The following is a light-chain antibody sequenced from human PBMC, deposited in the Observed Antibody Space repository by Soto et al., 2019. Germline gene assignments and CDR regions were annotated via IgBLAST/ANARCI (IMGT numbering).Light chain of an antibody. V-gene: IGLV2-14*03. J-gene: IGLJ1*01. CDR2: DVT. CDR1: SSDIGSYNY. Sequence: QSVLTQPASVSGSPGQSITISCTGTSSDIGSYNYVSWYQQHPGKAPKLIIYDVTNRPAGISSRFSASKSGTSASLAISGLRSEDEADYYCAAWDDSLKVLGTGTKVTVL. CDR3: AAWDDSLKV.